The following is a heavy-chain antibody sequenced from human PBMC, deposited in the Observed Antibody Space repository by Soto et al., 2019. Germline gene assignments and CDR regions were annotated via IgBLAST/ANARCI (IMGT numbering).Heavy chain of an antibody. CDR2: VFHTGNT. Sequence: PSETLSLTCSVSGDSIRSYYWTWIRQPPGKGLQWIGYVFHTGNTNYNPSLKSRVTISEDASKNQFSLKLSSVTAADTAMYYCARQIYDSDTGPNFQYYFDSWGQGTPVTVSS. D-gene: IGHD3-22*01. CDR3: ARQIYDSDTGPNFQYYFDS. CDR1: GDSIRSYY. J-gene: IGHJ4*02. V-gene: IGHV4-59*01.